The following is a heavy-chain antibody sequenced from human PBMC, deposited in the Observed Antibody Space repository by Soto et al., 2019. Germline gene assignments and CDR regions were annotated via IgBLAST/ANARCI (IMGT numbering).Heavy chain of an antibody. Sequence: PGGSLRLSCAASGFTFSVHWISWVRQAPGKGLEWVANIKNEDGSEKYYVDSVKGRFTISRDNAKNSVFLQMNSLRVEDTAVYYCARGRYGMDVWGQGTTVTVSS. CDR1: GFTFSVHW. CDR2: IKNEDGSEK. J-gene: IGHJ6*02. V-gene: IGHV3-7*03. CDR3: ARGRYGMDV.